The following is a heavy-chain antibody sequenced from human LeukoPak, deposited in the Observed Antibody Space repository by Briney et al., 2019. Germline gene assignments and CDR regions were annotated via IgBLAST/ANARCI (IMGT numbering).Heavy chain of an antibody. J-gene: IGHJ5*02. D-gene: IGHD2-2*01. Sequence: SETLSLTCAVYGWSFNDYYWNWIRQPPGKGLEWIGETNARGDTNFNPSLKSRVTISVDTSKSQFSLRLKSMIAADTAVYYCARGQVPAARGYNWFDPWGQGTLVTVSS. V-gene: IGHV4-34*01. CDR2: TNARGDT. CDR3: ARGQVPAARGYNWFDP. CDR1: GWSFNDYY.